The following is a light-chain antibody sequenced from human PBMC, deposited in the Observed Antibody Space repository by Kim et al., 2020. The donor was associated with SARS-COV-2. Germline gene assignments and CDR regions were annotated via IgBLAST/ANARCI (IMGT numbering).Light chain of an antibody. V-gene: IGLV4-69*01. Sequence: ASVKLTCTLNSGHSSYAIAWHQQQPEKGPRYLMKVNSDGSHSKGDGIPARFSGSSSGAERYLTISSLQSEDEADYYCQTWGTGIRVFGGGTKVTVL. CDR2: VNSDGSH. CDR3: QTWGTGIRV. CDR1: SGHSSYA. J-gene: IGLJ3*02.